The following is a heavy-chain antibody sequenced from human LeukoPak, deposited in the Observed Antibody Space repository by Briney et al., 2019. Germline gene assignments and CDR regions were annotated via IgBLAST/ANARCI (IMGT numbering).Heavy chain of an antibody. D-gene: IGHD4-23*01. Sequence: SETLCLTCAVYGGSFSGYYWSWIRQPPGKGLEWIGEINHSGSTNYNPSLKSRVTISVDTSKNQFSLKLSSVTAADTAVYYCARAQYGGNSYYDYWGQGTLVTVSS. V-gene: IGHV4-34*01. CDR2: INHSGST. CDR3: ARAQYGGNSYYDY. J-gene: IGHJ4*02. CDR1: GGSFSGYY.